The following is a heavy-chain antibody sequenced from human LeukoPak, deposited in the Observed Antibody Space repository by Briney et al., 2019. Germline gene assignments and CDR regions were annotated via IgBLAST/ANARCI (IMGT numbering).Heavy chain of an antibody. J-gene: IGHJ4*02. CDR1: GFSFSSYW. Sequence: SGGSLRLSCGASGFSFSSYWMHWVRRAPGKGLMRVSRVNNDGSSTTYADSVEGRFTISRDNARNTLYLQMNSLRAEDTAVYYCARSSYPYYFDYWGQGTLVTVSS. CDR3: ARSSYPYYFDY. V-gene: IGHV3-74*01. D-gene: IGHD6-19*01. CDR2: VNNDGSST.